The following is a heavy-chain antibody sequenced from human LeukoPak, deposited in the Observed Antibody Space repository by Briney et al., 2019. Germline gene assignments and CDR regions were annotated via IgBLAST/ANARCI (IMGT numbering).Heavy chain of an antibody. J-gene: IGHJ3*02. CDR1: GGTFTSYA. Sequence: ASVKVSCKASGGTFTSYAISWVRQAPGQGLEWMGGIIPIFGTANYAQKFQGRVTITTDESTSTAYMELSSLRSEDTAVYYCARGHTHDAFDIWGQGTMVTVSS. CDR2: IIPIFGTA. D-gene: IGHD2-2*02. CDR3: ARGHTHDAFDI. V-gene: IGHV1-69*05.